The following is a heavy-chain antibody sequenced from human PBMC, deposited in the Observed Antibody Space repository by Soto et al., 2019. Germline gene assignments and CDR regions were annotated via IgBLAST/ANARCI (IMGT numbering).Heavy chain of an antibody. Sequence: QLQLQESGPGLVKPSETLSLTCTISGGSFNSSYYYWGWFRQPPGKGLEWIGSVFSGTTYYNPSLQSRVTISVATAKNQVLLKLTCVTAADTAVYYCAYTASLNDYWGQGTLVTVSS. D-gene: IGHD5-18*01. CDR3: AYTASLNDY. V-gene: IGHV4-39*01. J-gene: IGHJ4*02. CDR2: VFSGTT. CDR1: GGSFNSSYYY.